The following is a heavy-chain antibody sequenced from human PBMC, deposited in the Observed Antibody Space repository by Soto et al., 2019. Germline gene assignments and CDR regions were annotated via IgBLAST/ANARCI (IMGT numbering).Heavy chain of an antibody. Sequence: QVQLVQSGAEVKKPGASVKVSCKASGYTFTSYYMHWVRQAPGQGLEWMGIINPSGGSTSYAQKFQGRVTMTRETSTSTVYMELSSLRSEDTAVYYCARDRETTVTMVVYFDYWGQGTLVTVSS. V-gene: IGHV1-46*01. CDR3: ARDRETTVTMVVYFDY. CDR2: INPSGGST. J-gene: IGHJ4*02. CDR1: GYTFTSYY. D-gene: IGHD4-17*01.